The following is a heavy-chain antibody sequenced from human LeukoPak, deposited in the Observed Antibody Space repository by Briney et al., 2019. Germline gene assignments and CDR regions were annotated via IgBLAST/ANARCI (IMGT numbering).Heavy chain of an antibody. CDR3: AREYYYGSGMDY. D-gene: IGHD3-10*01. CDR1: GGSISSGSYY. CDR2: IYTSGST. Sequence: SQTLSLTCTVSGGSISSGSYYWSWIRQPAGEGLEWIGRIYTSGSTNYNPSLKSRVTISVDTSKNQFSLKLSSVTAADTAVYYCAREYYYGSGMDYWGQGTLVTVSS. J-gene: IGHJ4*02. V-gene: IGHV4-61*02.